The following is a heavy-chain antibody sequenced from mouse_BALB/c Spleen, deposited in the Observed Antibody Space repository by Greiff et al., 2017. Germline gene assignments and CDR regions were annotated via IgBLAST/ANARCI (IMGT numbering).Heavy chain of an antibody. CDR1: GFTFNTYA. CDR2: IRSKSNNYAT. CDR3: VRDGGGYFDV. J-gene: IGHJ1*01. Sequence: EVMLVESGGGLVQPKGSLKLSCAASGFTFNTYAMHWVCQAPGKGLEWVARIRSKSNNYATYYADSVKDRFTISRDDSQSMLYLQMNNLKTEDTAMYYCVRDGGGYFDVWGAGTTVTVSS. D-gene: IGHD1-1*02. V-gene: IGHV10-3*03.